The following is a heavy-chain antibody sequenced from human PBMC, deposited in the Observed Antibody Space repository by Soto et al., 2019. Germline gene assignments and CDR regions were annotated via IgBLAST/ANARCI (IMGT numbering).Heavy chain of an antibody. CDR3: AKSMIPVVVVAATFY. D-gene: IGHD2-15*01. CDR2: ISGSGGST. CDR1: GFTFSSYA. Sequence: GGSLRLSCAASGFTFSSYAMSWVRQAPGKGLEWVSAISGSGGSTYYADSVKGRFTISRDNSKNTLYLQMNSLRAEDTAVYYCAKSMIPVVVVAATFYWGQGTLVTVSS. J-gene: IGHJ4*02. V-gene: IGHV3-23*01.